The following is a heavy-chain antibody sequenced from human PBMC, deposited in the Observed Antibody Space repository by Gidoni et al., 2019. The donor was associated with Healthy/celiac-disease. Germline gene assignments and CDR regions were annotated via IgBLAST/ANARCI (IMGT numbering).Heavy chain of an antibody. D-gene: IGHD5-18*01. CDR3: ASQTSGIQLWLRDY. V-gene: IGHV4-39*07. J-gene: IGHJ4*02. CDR2: IYYSGST. CDR1: GCSISSSSYY. Sequence: QLQLQESGPGLVKPSETLSLTCTVSGCSISSSSYYWGWIRQPPGKGLEWIGSIYYSGSTYYNPSLKSRVTISVDTSKNQFSLKLSSVTAADTAVYYCASQTSGIQLWLRDYWGQGTLVTVSS.